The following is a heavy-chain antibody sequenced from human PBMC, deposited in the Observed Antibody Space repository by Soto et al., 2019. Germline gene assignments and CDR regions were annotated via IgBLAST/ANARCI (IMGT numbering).Heavy chain of an antibody. J-gene: IGHJ4*02. V-gene: IGHV4-4*07. Sequence: QVQLQESGPGLVKPSETLSLTCTVSGGSISSYYWSWIRQPAGKGLEWIGRIYTSGSTNYNPSLKSRFTVSVDTSKNQFALELSSVTAADTAVYYCARDRSSWYGVGPFDYWGQGTLVTVSS. D-gene: IGHD6-13*01. CDR2: IYTSGST. CDR1: GGSISSYY. CDR3: ARDRSSWYGVGPFDY.